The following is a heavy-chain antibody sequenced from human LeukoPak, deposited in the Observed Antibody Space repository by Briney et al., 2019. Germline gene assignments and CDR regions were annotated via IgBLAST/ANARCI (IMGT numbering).Heavy chain of an antibody. Sequence: GGSLRLSCVASGFTFRSYGIHWVRQAPGKGLEWLAFIWYDEITKNYADSVKGRFTISRDNSKNTLYVQLNSLRPDDTAVYYCAKDVSDYYFDYWGQGTLVTVSS. CDR2: IWYDEITK. CDR1: GFTFRSYG. V-gene: IGHV3-30*02. D-gene: IGHD3-22*01. J-gene: IGHJ4*02. CDR3: AKDVSDYYFDY.